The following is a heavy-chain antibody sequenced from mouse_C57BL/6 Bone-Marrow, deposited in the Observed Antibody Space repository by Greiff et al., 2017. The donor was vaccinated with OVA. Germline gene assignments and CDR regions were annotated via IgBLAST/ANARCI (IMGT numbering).Heavy chain of an antibody. D-gene: IGHD2-5*01. CDR1: GFSFNTYA. J-gene: IGHJ4*01. CDR2: IRSKSNNYAT. CDR3: VRHAVTTYYAMDY. V-gene: IGHV10-1*01. Sequence: EVMLVESGGGLVQPKGSLKLSCAASGFSFNTYAMNWVRQAPGKGLEWVARIRSKSNNYATYYADSVKDRFTISRDDSESMLYLQMNNLKTEDTAMYYCVRHAVTTYYAMDYWGQGTSVTVSS.